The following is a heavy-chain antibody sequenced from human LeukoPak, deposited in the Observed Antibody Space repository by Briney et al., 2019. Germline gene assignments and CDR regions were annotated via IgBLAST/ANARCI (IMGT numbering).Heavy chain of an antibody. V-gene: IGHV1-24*01. CDR3: ATDLGGSRARDY. Sequence: ASVRVSCKVSGYTLTELSMHWVRQAPGKGLEWMGGFDPEDGETIYAQKFQGRVTMTEDTSTDTAYMELSSLRSEDTAVYYCATDLGGSRARDYWGQGTLVTVSS. J-gene: IGHJ4*02. CDR1: GYTLTELS. D-gene: IGHD1-26*01. CDR2: FDPEDGET.